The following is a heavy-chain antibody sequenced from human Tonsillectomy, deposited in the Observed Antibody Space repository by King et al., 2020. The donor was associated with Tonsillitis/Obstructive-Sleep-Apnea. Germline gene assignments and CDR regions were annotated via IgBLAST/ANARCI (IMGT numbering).Heavy chain of an antibody. Sequence: QLVQSGGGLVQPGGSLRLSCAVSGFTLSSYSMTWVRQAPGKGLEWVSYINTAGSLIYYADSLKGRFTISRDTAKNSLYLQMNSLRDEDTAVYYCARDSSWAFDYWGQGTLVTVSS. V-gene: IGHV3-48*02. D-gene: IGHD1-26*01. CDR2: INTAGSLI. CDR1: GFTLSSYS. J-gene: IGHJ4*02. CDR3: ARDSSWAFDY.